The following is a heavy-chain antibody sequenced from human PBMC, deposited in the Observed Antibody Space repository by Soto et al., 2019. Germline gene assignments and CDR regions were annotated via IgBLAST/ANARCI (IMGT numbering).Heavy chain of an antibody. CDR1: GYTFTSYY. V-gene: IGHV1-46*01. Sequence: QVQLVQSGAEVKKPGASVKVSCKASGYTFTSYYMHWVRQAPGQGLEWMGIINPSGGSTSYAQKLQGRVTMTRDTSTSIVYMELSSLRSEDTAVYYCASAGRGYYYGMDVWGQGTTVTVSS. CDR2: INPSGGST. J-gene: IGHJ6*02. CDR3: ASAGRGYYYGMDV.